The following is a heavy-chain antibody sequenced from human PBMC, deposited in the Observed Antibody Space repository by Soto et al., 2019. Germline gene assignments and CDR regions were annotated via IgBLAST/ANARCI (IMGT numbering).Heavy chain of an antibody. D-gene: IGHD3-9*01. V-gene: IGHV3-53*04. CDR2: IYSGGST. J-gene: IGHJ3*02. CDR3: ARLLTGPTPPDAFDI. Sequence: HPGGSLRLSCAASGFTVSSNYMSWVRQAPGKGLEWVSVIYSGGSTYYADSVKGRFTISRHNSKNTLYLQMNSLRAEDTAVYYCARLLTGPTPPDAFDIWGQGTMVTVSS. CDR1: GFTVSSNY.